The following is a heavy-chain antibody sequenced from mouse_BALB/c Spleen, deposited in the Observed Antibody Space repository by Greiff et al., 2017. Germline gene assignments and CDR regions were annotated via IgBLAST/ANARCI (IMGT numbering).Heavy chain of an antibody. CDR2: INPSTGYT. Sequence: QVQLQQSGAELAKPGASVKMSCKASGYTFTSYWMHWVKQRPGQGLEWIGYINPSTGYTEYNQKFKDKATLTADKSSSTAYMQLSSLTSEDSAVYYCARGLWLRRLFAYWGQGTLVTVSA. CDR1: GYTFTSYW. V-gene: IGHV1-7*01. D-gene: IGHD2-2*01. CDR3: ARGLWLRRLFAY. J-gene: IGHJ3*01.